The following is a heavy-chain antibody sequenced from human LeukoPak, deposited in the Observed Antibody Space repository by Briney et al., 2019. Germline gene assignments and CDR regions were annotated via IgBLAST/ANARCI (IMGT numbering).Heavy chain of an antibody. CDR2: ISYDGYDK. Sequence: GGSLRLSCAASGFTFSSYWMSWVRQTPGKGLERVALISYDGYDKSYADSVRGRFTISRDNSKNTLYLQMDSLRSEDTAVYYCARDFFPIVDSTWYEIGYWGQGTLVTVSS. D-gene: IGHD6-13*01. CDR1: GFTFSSYW. J-gene: IGHJ4*02. CDR3: ARDFFPIVDSTWYEIGY. V-gene: IGHV3-30*03.